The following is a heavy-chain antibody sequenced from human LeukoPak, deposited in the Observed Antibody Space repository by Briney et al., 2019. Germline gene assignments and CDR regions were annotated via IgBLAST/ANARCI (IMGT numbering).Heavy chain of an antibody. V-gene: IGHV3-23*01. CDR2: ISGSGGST. D-gene: IGHD5-18*01. J-gene: IGHJ4*02. CDR1: GFTFSSYA. CDR3: AKGSGYNSGYPFDY. Sequence: GGSLRLSCTASGFTFSSYAMSWVRQASGKGLEWVSAISGSGGSTYYADSVKGRFTISRDNSKNTLYLQMSSLRAEGTAVYYCAKGSGYNSGYPFDYWGQGTLVTVSS.